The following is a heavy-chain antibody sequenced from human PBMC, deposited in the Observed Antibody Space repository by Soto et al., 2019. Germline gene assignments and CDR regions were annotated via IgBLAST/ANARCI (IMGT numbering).Heavy chain of an antibody. CDR1: GGSISSYY. Sequence: ETLSLTCTVSGGSISSYYWSWIRQPPGKGLEWIGYIYYSGSTNYNPSLKSRVTISVDTSKNQFSLKLSSVTAADTAVYYCARRKVVITSTWFDPWAREPWSPSPQ. CDR3: ARRKVVITSTWFDP. V-gene: IGHV4-59*08. J-gene: IGHJ5*02. CDR2: IYYSGST. D-gene: IGHD3-22*01.